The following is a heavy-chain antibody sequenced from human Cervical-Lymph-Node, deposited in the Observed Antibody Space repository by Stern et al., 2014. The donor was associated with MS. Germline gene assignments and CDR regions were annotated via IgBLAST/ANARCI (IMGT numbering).Heavy chain of an antibody. CDR1: GGTFSKFP. J-gene: IGHJ5*02. V-gene: IGHV1-69*01. CDR3: ALSSETSDRWYSLGYDL. Sequence: VQLGQSGAEVTQPGSSVKVSCKASGGTFSKFPSSWVRQAPGQGLEWMAGIFPVFGTPTYAQEFRGRVTITADVSTSTVYMELSSLRSDDTAVYYCALSSETSDRWYSLGYDLWGQGTLVTVSS. CDR2: IFPVFGTP. D-gene: IGHD6-13*01.